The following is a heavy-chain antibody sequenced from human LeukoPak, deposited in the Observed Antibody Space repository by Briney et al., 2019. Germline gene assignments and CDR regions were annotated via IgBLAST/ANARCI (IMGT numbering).Heavy chain of an antibody. V-gene: IGHV3-7*01. CDR2: IKQDGSEK. CDR3: ARVRDDFWRTYFDY. D-gene: IGHD3-3*01. J-gene: IGHJ4*02. Sequence: GGSLRLSCAASGFTFSSYWMSWVRQAPGKGLEWVANIKQDGSEKYYVDSVKGRFTISRDNAKNSLYLQMNSLRAEDTAVYYCARVRDDFWRTYFDYWGQGTLVTVSS. CDR1: GFTFSSYW.